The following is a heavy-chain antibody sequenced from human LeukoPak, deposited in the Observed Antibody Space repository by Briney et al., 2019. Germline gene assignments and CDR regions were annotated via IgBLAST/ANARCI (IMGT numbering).Heavy chain of an antibody. CDR1: GGSISSYY. J-gene: IGHJ6*02. CDR2: IYTSGST. V-gene: IGHV4-4*07. Sequence: PSETLSLTCTVSGGSISSYYWSWIRQPAGKGLEWIGRIYTSGSTNYNPSLKSRVTMSVDTSKNQFSLKLSSVTAADTAVHYCARGGSSTSPYYYYGMDVWGQGTTVTVSS. D-gene: IGHD2-2*01. CDR3: ARGGSSTSPYYYYGMDV.